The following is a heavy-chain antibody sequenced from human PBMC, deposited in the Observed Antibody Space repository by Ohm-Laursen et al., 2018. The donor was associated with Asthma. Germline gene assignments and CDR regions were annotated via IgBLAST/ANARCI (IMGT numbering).Heavy chain of an antibody. V-gene: IGHV3-11*06. Sequence: SLRLSCAASGFTFSDYYMSWVRQAPGKGLEWVSSISSSSSYIYYADSVKGRFTISRDNAKNSLYLQMNSLRAEDTAVYYCARDRGDGYINWGQGTLVTVSS. CDR2: ISSSSSYI. CDR3: ARDRGDGYIN. D-gene: IGHD5-24*01. J-gene: IGHJ4*02. CDR1: GFTFSDYY.